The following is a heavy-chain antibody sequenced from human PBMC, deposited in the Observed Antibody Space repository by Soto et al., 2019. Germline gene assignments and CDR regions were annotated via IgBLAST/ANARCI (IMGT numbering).Heavy chain of an antibody. CDR3: ARYSSSWYRGGFDY. V-gene: IGHV4-30-4*01. CDR2: IYYSGST. D-gene: IGHD6-13*01. CDR1: GGSISSGDYY. J-gene: IGHJ4*02. Sequence: SETLSLTCTVSGGSISSGDYYWSWIRQPPGKGLEWIGYIYYSGSTYYNPSLKSRVTISVDTSKNQFSLKLSSVTAADTAVYYCARYSSSWYRGGFDYWGQGTLVTVSS.